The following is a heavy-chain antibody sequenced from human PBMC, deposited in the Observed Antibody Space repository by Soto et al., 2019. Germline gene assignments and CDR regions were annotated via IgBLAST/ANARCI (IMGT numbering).Heavy chain of an antibody. CDR1: GGSISSSSYS. CDR2: IYYSGST. Sequence: PSETLSLTCTVSGGSISSSSYSWGWIRQPPGKGLEWIGSIYYSGSTYYNPSRKSRVTISVDTSKNQFSLKLSSVTAADTAVYYCARHKQQLSLNWFDPWGQGTLVTVSS. V-gene: IGHV4-39*01. D-gene: IGHD6-13*01. J-gene: IGHJ5*02. CDR3: ARHKQQLSLNWFDP.